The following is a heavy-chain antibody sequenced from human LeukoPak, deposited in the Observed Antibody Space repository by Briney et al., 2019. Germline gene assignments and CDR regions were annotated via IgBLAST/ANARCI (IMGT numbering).Heavy chain of an antibody. CDR3: ARGSPGTYYYDSSGPFDY. CDR2: SYTSGST. V-gene: IGHV4-4*07. D-gene: IGHD3-22*01. Sequence: SETLSLTCTVSGGSKSSYYWSWIRQPAGKGLEWIGRSYTSGSTNYNPSLKSRVTMSVDTSKNQFSLKLSSVTAADTAVYYCARGSPGTYYYDSSGPFDYWGQGTLVTVSS. CDR1: GGSKSSYY. J-gene: IGHJ4*02.